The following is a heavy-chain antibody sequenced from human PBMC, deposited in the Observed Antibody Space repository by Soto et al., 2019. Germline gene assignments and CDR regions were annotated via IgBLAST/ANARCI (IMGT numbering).Heavy chain of an antibody. CDR2: IIPIFGTA. CDR1: GGTFSSYA. CDR3: AREYYDILTARYYYGMDV. D-gene: IGHD3-9*01. Sequence: SVKVSCKASGGTFSSYAISWVRQAPGQGLEWMGGIIPIFGTANYAQKFQGRVTITADESTSTAYMEMSSLRSEDTAVYYCAREYYDILTARYYYGMDVWGQGTTVTVSS. V-gene: IGHV1-69*13. J-gene: IGHJ6*02.